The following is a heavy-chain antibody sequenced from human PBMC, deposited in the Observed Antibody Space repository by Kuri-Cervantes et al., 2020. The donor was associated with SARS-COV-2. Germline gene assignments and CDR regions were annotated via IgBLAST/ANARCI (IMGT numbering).Heavy chain of an antibody. CDR3: ARRNSPYSSSSYYFDY. Sequence: SETLSLTCTVSGDSISSSSYYWGWIRQPPGKGLEWIGSIYYSGSTYYNPSLKSRVTISVDTSKNQFSLKLSSVTAAATAVYFCARRNSPYSSSSYYFDYWGQGTLVTVSS. V-gene: IGHV4-39*01. CDR2: IYYSGST. CDR1: GDSISSSSYY. D-gene: IGHD6-13*01. J-gene: IGHJ4*02.